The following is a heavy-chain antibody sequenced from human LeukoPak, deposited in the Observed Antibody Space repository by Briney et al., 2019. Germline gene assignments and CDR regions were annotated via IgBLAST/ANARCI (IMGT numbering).Heavy chain of an antibody. CDR1: GFTFSSYA. CDR2: ISYDGSNK. D-gene: IGHD3-3*01. CDR3: ARGYDFWSGLFTFFDY. V-gene: IGHV3-30-3*01. Sequence: GRSLRLSCAASGFTFSSYAMHWVRQAPGKGLERVAVISYDGSNKYYADSVKGRFTISRDNSKNTLYLQMNSLRAEDTAVYYCARGYDFWSGLFTFFDYWGQGTLVTVSS. J-gene: IGHJ4*02.